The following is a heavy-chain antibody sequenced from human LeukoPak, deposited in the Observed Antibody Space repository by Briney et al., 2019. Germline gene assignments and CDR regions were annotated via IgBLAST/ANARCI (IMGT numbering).Heavy chain of an antibody. CDR2: INHSGST. CDR3: AGGPRRYGSGSYYNY. D-gene: IGHD3-10*01. V-gene: IGHV4-34*01. Sequence: SETLSLTCAVYGGSFSGYYWSWIRQPPGKGLEWIGEINHSGSTNYNPSLKSRVTISVDTSKNQFSLKLSSVTAADTAVYYCAGGPRRYGSGSYYNYWGQGTLVTVSS. J-gene: IGHJ4*02. CDR1: GGSFSGYY.